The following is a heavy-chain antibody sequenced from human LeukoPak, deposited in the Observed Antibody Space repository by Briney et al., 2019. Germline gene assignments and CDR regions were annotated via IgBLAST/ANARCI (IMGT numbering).Heavy chain of an antibody. J-gene: IGHJ4*02. Sequence: SETLSLTCTVSGTSISNYYWSWIRQPPGKGLEWIGYIYYSGDTNYNPSLKSRVTISVDTSKNQFSLKLNSVTAADTAVYYCARRPDYFDYWGQGTLVTVSS. CDR2: IYYSGDT. V-gene: IGHV4-59*08. CDR3: ARRPDYFDY. CDR1: GTSISNYY.